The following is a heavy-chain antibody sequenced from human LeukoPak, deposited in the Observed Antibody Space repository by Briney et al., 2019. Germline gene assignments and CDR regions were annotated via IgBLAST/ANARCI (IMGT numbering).Heavy chain of an antibody. CDR2: TSASGTTT. J-gene: IGHJ4*02. D-gene: IGHD5-12*01. V-gene: IGHV3-23*01. CDR1: GFTFSSYA. CDR3: AKDGRSGYGYFDF. Sequence: PGGSLRLSCAASGFTFSSYAMSWVRQAPGKGLEWVSSTSASGTTTYYADSVKGRFTISRDNFKDTLYLQMNSLRAEDTAVYYCAKDGRSGYGYFDFWGQGTLVTVSS.